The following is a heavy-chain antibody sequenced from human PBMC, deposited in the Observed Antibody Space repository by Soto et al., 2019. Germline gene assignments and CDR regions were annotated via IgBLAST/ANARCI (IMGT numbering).Heavy chain of an antibody. CDR1: GFTFSSYG. CDR3: AKDWLIYGGNHPWFDY. V-gene: IGHV3-30*18. CDR2: ISYDGSNK. Sequence: QVQLVESGGGVVQPGRSLRLSCAASGFTFSSYGMHWVRQAPGKGLEWVAVISYDGSNKYYADSVKGRFTISRDNSKNTLYLQMNSLRAEDTAVYYCAKDWLIYGGNHPWFDYWGQGTLVTVSS. D-gene: IGHD4-17*01. J-gene: IGHJ4*02.